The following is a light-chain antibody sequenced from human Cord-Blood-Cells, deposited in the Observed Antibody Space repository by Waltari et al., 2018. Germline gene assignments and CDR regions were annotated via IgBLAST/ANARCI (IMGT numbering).Light chain of an antibody. Sequence: IQMTQPPSSLSPSLGDRVTITCRASQSISSYLNWYQHKPGKAPKLLIYAAASLQSGVPSRFGGSGSGTDFTLTISSLQPEDFATYYCQQSDSTPQTFGQGTKVEIK. V-gene: IGKV1-39*01. CDR2: AAA. CDR3: QQSDSTPQT. CDR1: QSISSY. J-gene: IGKJ1*01.